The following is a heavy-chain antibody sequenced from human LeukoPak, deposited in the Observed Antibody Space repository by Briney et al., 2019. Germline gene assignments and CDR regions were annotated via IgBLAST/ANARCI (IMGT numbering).Heavy chain of an antibody. J-gene: IGHJ5*02. Sequence: ASVKVSCKASGYTFTSYDINWVRQATGQGLEWMGWMNPNSGNTGYAQKFQGRVTMTRNTSISTAYMELSSLRSEDTAVYYCARGPAYYYDSSGYPDPWGQGTLVTVSS. D-gene: IGHD3-22*01. CDR3: ARGPAYYYDSSGYPDP. V-gene: IGHV1-8*01. CDR1: GYTFTSYD. CDR2: MNPNSGNT.